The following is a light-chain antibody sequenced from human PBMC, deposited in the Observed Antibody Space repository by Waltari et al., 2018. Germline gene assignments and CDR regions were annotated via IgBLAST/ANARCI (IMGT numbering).Light chain of an antibody. Sequence: DIQMTQSPSSVSASVGDRVPITCRASQDINSWLTWYKQKPGKAPRLLLYTTSSLQTGVPARFSGSGSGTDFTLTISSLQPEDFAIYFCQQAKSYPLTFGPGTRVDIK. CDR1: QDINSW. CDR3: QQAKSYPLT. CDR2: TTS. V-gene: IGKV1-12*01. J-gene: IGKJ3*01.